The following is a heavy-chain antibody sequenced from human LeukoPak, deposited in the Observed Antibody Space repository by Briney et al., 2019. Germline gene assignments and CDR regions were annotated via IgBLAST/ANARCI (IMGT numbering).Heavy chain of an antibody. CDR3: ARIPPGESIDY. CDR1: GGSISSYY. J-gene: IGHJ4*02. Sequence: SETLSLTCTVSGGSISSYYWSWIRQPPGKGLEWIANIDYSGSTNYNPSLKSRVTISVDTSKNQFSLKLSSVTAADTAVYYCARIPPGESIDYWGQGTLVTVSS. CDR2: IDYSGST. D-gene: IGHD2-2*02. V-gene: IGHV4-59*01.